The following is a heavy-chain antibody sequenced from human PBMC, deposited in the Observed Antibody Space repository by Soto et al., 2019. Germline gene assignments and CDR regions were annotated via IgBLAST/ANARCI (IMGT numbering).Heavy chain of an antibody. CDR1: GYSFTTYW. V-gene: IGHV5-10-1*01. Sequence: GESLKISCQASGYSFTTYWISWVRQMPGKGLECMGRIDPTDSYTDYGPSFEGHVTMSVDRSINTAYLEWSSLKASDSAMYYCAGLPLAHVSGGYNIFDYWGRGTLVTVSS. CDR2: IDPTDSYT. D-gene: IGHD3-22*01. J-gene: IGHJ4*02. CDR3: AGLPLAHVSGGYNIFDY.